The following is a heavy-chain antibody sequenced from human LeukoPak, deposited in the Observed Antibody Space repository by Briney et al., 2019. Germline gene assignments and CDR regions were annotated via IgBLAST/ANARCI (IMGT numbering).Heavy chain of an antibody. CDR1: DFSLSTPGMG. CDR3: AHLVVTIDWRSYFDY. CDR2: LYYNDDK. D-gene: IGHD3-9*01. Sequence: SGPTLVNPTQTLTLTCTFSDFSLSTPGMGVGWIRQPPGKALEWLAFLYYNDDKRYSPSLRSRLTITRDTSKNQVVLAMTNMDPVDTATYYCAHLVVTIDWRSYFDYWGQGALVTVSS. V-gene: IGHV2-5*01. J-gene: IGHJ4*02.